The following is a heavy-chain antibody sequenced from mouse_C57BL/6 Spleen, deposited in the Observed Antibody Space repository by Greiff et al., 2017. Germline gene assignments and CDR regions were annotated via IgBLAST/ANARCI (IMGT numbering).Heavy chain of an antibody. V-gene: IGHV1-4*01. J-gene: IGHJ4*01. CDR3: ARGGGLPHYYAMDY. CDR2: INPSSGYT. CDR1: GYTFTSYT. D-gene: IGHD2-2*01. Sequence: VQLQQSGAELARPGASVKMSCKASGYTFTSYTMHWVKQRPGQGLEWIGYINPSSGYTKYNQKFKDKATLTADKSSSTAYMQLSSLTSEDSAVXYCARGGGLPHYYAMDYWGQGTSVTVSS.